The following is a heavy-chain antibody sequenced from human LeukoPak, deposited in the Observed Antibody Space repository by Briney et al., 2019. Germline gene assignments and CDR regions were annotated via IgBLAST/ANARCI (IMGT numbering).Heavy chain of an antibody. Sequence: ASVKVSCKASVYTFTSYYMHWVRQAHGQGLEWMGIINPSGGSTSYAQKFQGRVTMTRDTSTSTVYMELSSLRSEDTAVYYCALKWAYDSSGYYGAFDIWGQGTMVTVSS. D-gene: IGHD3-22*01. V-gene: IGHV1-46*01. J-gene: IGHJ3*02. CDR1: VYTFTSYY. CDR3: ALKWAYDSSGYYGAFDI. CDR2: INPSGGST.